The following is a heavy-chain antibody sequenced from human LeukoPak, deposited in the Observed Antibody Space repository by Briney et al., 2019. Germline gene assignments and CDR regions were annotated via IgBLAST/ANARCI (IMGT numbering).Heavy chain of an antibody. CDR1: GFTFSSYA. CDR3: AREIGRNCSSTSCYFGWFDP. CDR2: ISSNGGST. J-gene: IGHJ5*02. D-gene: IGHD2-2*01. V-gene: IGHV3-64*01. Sequence: GGSLRLSCAASGFTFSSYAMHWVRQAPGKGLEYVSAISSNGGSTYYANSVKGRFTISRDNSKNTLYLQMGSLRAKDMAVYYCAREIGRNCSSTSCYFGWFDPWGQGTLVTVSS.